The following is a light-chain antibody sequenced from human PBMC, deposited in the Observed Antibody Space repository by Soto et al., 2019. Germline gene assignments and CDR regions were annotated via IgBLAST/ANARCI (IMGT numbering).Light chain of an antibody. V-gene: IGKV1-39*01. Sequence: DIQLTQSTSSLSASVGDRVTITCRASESINSNLNWYQQRPGKAPKLLIYTASSLQSGVPSRFSGSGSGTDYTLTITGLQPEDFASYFCQHVYSPPTFGRGTKVEIK. CDR3: QHVYSPPT. CDR1: ESINSN. J-gene: IGKJ1*01. CDR2: TAS.